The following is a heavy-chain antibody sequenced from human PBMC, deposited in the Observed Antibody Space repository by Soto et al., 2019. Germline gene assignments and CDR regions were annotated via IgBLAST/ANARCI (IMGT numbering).Heavy chain of an antibody. D-gene: IGHD6-6*01. CDR1: GFTFSSYE. V-gene: IGHV3-48*03. Sequence: PGGSLRLSCAASGFTFSSYEMNWVRQAPGKGLEWVSYISSSGSTIYYADSVKGRFTISRDNAKNSLYLQMNSLRAEDTAVYYCARDNTPSPSIAARRDYYYYGMDVWGQGTTVTVSS. CDR3: ARDNTPSPSIAARRDYYYYGMDV. J-gene: IGHJ6*02. CDR2: ISSSGSTI.